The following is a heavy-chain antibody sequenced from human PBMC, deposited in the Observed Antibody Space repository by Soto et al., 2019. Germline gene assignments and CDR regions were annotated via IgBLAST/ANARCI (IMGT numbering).Heavy chain of an antibody. J-gene: IGHJ4*02. Sequence: GGSLRLCCAASGFTFSSYSMNGVRQDPGKGLEWVSSISSSSSYIYYADSVKGRFTISRDNAKNSLYLQMNSLRAEDTAVYYCARDFGVAAAVHFDYWGQGTLVTVSS. CDR2: ISSSSSYI. CDR3: ARDFGVAAAVHFDY. D-gene: IGHD6-13*01. V-gene: IGHV3-21*01. CDR1: GFTFSSYS.